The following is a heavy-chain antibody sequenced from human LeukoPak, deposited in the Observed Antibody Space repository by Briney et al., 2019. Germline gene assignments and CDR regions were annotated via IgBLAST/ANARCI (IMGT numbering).Heavy chain of an antibody. Sequence: QSGGSLRLSCAASGFTFSAYAISWVRQASGKGLEWVSAISGSGGITYYADSVKGRFTISRGNSKNTLYLQMNSLRAEDTAVYFCAKRGVVIRAVIIVGFHKEAYYFDYWGQGALVTVSS. CDR1: GFTFSAYA. CDR2: ISGSGGIT. D-gene: IGHD3-10*01. CDR3: AKRGVVIRAVIIVGFHKEAYYFDY. V-gene: IGHV3-23*01. J-gene: IGHJ4*02.